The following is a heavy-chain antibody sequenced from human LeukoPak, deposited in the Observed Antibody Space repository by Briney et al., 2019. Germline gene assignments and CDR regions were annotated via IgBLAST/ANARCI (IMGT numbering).Heavy chain of an antibody. Sequence: SETLSLTCSVSGGSINSDYWTWIRLPPGKGLEWIGYIYHSGSTNYNPSLKSRVTISIDKSKKQFSLKLISVTAADTAIYYCARVGGMTTINNAAFGIWGQGTMVTVSS. V-gene: IGHV4-59*01. CDR3: ARVGGMTTINNAAFGI. D-gene: IGHD5-24*01. J-gene: IGHJ3*02. CDR1: GGSINSDY. CDR2: IYHSGST.